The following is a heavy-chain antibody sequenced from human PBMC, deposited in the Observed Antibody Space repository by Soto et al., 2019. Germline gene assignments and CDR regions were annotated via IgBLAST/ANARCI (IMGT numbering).Heavy chain of an antibody. CDR1: GYTFTNSG. CDR2: ISTDNGNT. CDR3: ARDQSITTFGVYSMYYYGMDV. V-gene: IGHV1-18*01. Sequence: ASVKVSCKASGYTFTNSGINWVRQAPGQGLEWMGWISTDNGNTNYAQHLQGRVSMTTDTSTSTAYMDLRSLRSDDTAVYYCARDQSITTFGVYSMYYYGMDVWGHGTTVTVSS. J-gene: IGHJ6*02. D-gene: IGHD3-3*01.